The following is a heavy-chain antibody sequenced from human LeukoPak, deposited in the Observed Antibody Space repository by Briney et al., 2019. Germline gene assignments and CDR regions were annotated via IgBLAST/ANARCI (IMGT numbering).Heavy chain of an antibody. CDR1: GGSVSSSSYY. CDR3: ARQTSPYCTSTSCYLFGDY. J-gene: IGHJ4*02. Sequence: LETLSLTCTVSGGSVSSSSYYWGWIRQPPGKGLEWIGSIYYSGSTYYNPSLKSRVTISVDTSKNQFSLKLSSVTAADTAVYYCARQTSPYCTSTSCYLFGDYWGQGTLVTVSS. V-gene: IGHV4-39*01. D-gene: IGHD2-2*01. CDR2: IYYSGST.